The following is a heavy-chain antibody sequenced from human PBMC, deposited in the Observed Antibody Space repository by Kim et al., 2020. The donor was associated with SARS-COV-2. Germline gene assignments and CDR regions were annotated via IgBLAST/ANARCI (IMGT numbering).Heavy chain of an antibody. V-gene: IGHV3-30*04. CDR2: ISYDGSLT. CDR1: GFTFNNFA. J-gene: IGHJ4*02. CDR3: ARGMGVDPVYY. D-gene: IGHD2-8*01. Sequence: GGSLRLSCRASGFTFNNFALSWVRQAPGKGLEWMSTISYDGSLTNYADSVKGRFTISRDNPKNTVYLHMNSLKTDDTALYYCARGMGVDPVYYWGQGTL.